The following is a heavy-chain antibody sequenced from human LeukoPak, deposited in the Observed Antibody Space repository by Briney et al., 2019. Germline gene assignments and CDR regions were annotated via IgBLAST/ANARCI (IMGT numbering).Heavy chain of an antibody. CDR2: IIPIFGTA. Sequence: ASVKVSCKASGGTFSSYAISWVRQAPGQGLEWMGGIIPIFGTANYAQKFQGRVTITADKSTSTAYMELSSLRSEDTAVYYCARALDYAAGFDIWGQGTMVTVSS. D-gene: IGHD3-16*01. J-gene: IGHJ3*02. V-gene: IGHV1-69*06. CDR3: ARALDYAAGFDI. CDR1: GGTFSSYA.